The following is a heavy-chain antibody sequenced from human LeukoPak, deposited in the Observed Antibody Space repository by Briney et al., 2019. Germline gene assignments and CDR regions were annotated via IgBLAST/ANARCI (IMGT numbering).Heavy chain of an antibody. D-gene: IGHD3-22*01. CDR1: GFTFSSYA. Sequence: PGGSLRLSCAASGFTFSSYALSWVRQAPGKGLEWVSAISGSGDSTSYVDSVKGRFTISRDNSKNTLYLQMNSLRAEDTAVYYCAKEGPISGYSLYYFDYWGQGTLVTVSS. J-gene: IGHJ4*02. V-gene: IGHV3-23*01. CDR3: AKEGPISGYSLYYFDY. CDR2: ISGSGDST.